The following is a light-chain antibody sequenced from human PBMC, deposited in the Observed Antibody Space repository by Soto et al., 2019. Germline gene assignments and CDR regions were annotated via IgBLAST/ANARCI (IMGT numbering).Light chain of an antibody. CDR3: QQFDTSPYT. CDR2: GAS. J-gene: IGKJ2*01. CDR1: QSVTNY. Sequence: VLTQSPGTLSLSPGERATLSCRASQSVTNYLVWYQQTAGQAPRLLIYGASSRAPGIPDRFSGSGSGTDFTITITRLGPEDAAVYYCQQFDTSPYTFGQGTKLESK. V-gene: IGKV3-20*01.